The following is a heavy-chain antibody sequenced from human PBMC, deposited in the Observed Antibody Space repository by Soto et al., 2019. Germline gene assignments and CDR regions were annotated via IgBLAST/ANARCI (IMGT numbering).Heavy chain of an antibody. CDR1: GGTFSSYT. D-gene: IGHD6-19*01. CDR2: IIPILGIA. Sequence: QVQLVQSGAEVKKPGSSVKVSCKASGGTFSSYTISWVRQAPGQGLEWMGRIIPILGIANYVQKFQGRAKITADKFTIVAYMELSSLRSDDTAVYYCVIAVAGTHGMDVWGQGTTVTVSS. CDR3: VIAVAGTHGMDV. J-gene: IGHJ6*02. V-gene: IGHV1-69*02.